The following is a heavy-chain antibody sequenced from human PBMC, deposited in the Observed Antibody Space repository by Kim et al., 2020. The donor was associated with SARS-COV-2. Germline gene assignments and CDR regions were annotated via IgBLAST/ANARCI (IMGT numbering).Heavy chain of an antibody. CDR3: ARVQKGVTMVRGVLDY. V-gene: IGHV3-33*01. D-gene: IGHD3-10*01. Sequence: GGSLRLSCAASGFTFSSYGMHWVRQAPGKGLEWVAVIWYDGSNKYYADSVKGRFTISRDNSKNTLYLQMNSLRAEDTAVYYCARVQKGVTMVRGVLDYWGQGTLVTVSS. CDR1: GFTFSSYG. CDR2: IWYDGSNK. J-gene: IGHJ4*02.